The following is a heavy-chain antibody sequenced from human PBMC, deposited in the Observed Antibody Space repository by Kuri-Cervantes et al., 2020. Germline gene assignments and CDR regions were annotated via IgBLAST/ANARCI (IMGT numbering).Heavy chain of an antibody. V-gene: IGHV3-23*01. CDR1: GFTFSSYA. Sequence: ETLSLTCAASGFTFSSYAMSWVRQAPGKGLEWVSAISGSGGSTYYADSVKGRFTISRDNAKNSLYLQMNSLRAEDTAVYYCARARWFGELFHQKSYGMDVWGQGTTVTVSS. J-gene: IGHJ6*02. D-gene: IGHD3-10*01. CDR3: ARARWFGELFHQKSYGMDV. CDR2: ISGSGGST.